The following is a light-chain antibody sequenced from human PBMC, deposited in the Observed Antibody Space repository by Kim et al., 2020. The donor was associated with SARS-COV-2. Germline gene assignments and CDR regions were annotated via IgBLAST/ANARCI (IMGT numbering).Light chain of an antibody. CDR1: QSVSSTF. J-gene: IGKJ5*01. CDR2: GAS. CDR3: QQYGRSSPIT. V-gene: IGKV3-20*01. Sequence: EIVLTQSPGTLSLSPGERATLPCRASQSVSSTFLIWYQQKPGQAPRLLINGASSRATGVPDRFSGSGSGTDFTLTISRLEPEDFAVYYCQQYGRSSPITFGQGTRLEIK.